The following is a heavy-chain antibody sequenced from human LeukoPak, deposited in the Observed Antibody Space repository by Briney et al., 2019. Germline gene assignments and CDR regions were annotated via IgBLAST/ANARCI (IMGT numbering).Heavy chain of an antibody. D-gene: IGHD1-14*01. CDR3: ASDHRVGAFDI. Sequence: GGSVKVSCKASGYTFTSYAMNWVRQAPGQGLEWMGWISAYNGNTNYAQKLQGRVTMTTDTSTSTAYMELRSLRSDDTAVYYCASDHRVGAFDIWGQGTMVTVSS. J-gene: IGHJ3*02. CDR1: GYTFTSYA. CDR2: ISAYNGNT. V-gene: IGHV1-18*01.